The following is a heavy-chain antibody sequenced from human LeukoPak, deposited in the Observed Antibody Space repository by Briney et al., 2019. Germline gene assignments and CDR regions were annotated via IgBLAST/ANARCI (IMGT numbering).Heavy chain of an antibody. CDR2: INPNSGGT. CDR1: GYTFTGYY. J-gene: IGHJ4*02. V-gene: IGHV1-2*02. Sequence: ASVKVSCKASGYTFTGYYMHWVRQAPGQGLEWMGWINPNSGGTNYAQKFQGRVTMTRDTSISTAYMELSRLRSDDTAVYYCARGITIFGVVIKGSSYFDYWGQGTLVTVSS. CDR3: ARGITIFGVVIKGSSYFDY. D-gene: IGHD3-3*01.